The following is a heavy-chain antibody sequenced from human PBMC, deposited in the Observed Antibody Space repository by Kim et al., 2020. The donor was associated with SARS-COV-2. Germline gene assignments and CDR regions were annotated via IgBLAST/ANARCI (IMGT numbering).Heavy chain of an antibody. D-gene: IGHD4-17*01. Sequence: GGSLRLSCAASGFTFDDYAMHWVRQAPGKGLEWVSGISWNSGSIGYADSVKGRFTISRDNAKNSLYLQMNSLRAEDTALYYCAKGIGYYGDYGPFDYWGQGTLVTVSS. CDR1: GFTFDDYA. V-gene: IGHV3-9*01. CDR3: AKGIGYYGDYGPFDY. J-gene: IGHJ4*02. CDR2: ISWNSGSI.